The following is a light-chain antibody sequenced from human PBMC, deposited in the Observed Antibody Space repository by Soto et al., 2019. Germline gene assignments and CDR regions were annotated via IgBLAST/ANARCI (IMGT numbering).Light chain of an antibody. CDR1: SSDVGSYNL. J-gene: IGLJ1*01. Sequence: QCALTQPASVSGSPGQSITISCTGTSSDVGSYNLVSWYQQHPGKAPKLMIYEGSKRPSGVSNRFSGSKSGNTASLTISGLQAEDEAYYYCCSYAGSSTFVFGTGTKVTVL. V-gene: IGLV2-23*01. CDR2: EGS. CDR3: CSYAGSSTFV.